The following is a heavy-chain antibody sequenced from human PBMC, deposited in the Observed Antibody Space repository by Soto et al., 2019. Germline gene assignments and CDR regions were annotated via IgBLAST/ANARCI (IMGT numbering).Heavy chain of an antibody. J-gene: IGHJ5*02. CDR3: VTVGMVGTVLGYWFDP. CDR1: GGSISSYY. CDR2: IYTSGST. Sequence: PSETLSLTCTVSGGSISSYYWSWIRQPAGKGLEWIGRIYTSGSTNYNPSLKSRVTMSVDTSKNQFSLKLRSVTAADTAVYYCVTVGMVGTVLGYWFDPWGQGTLVTVYS. D-gene: IGHD6-19*01. V-gene: IGHV4-4*07.